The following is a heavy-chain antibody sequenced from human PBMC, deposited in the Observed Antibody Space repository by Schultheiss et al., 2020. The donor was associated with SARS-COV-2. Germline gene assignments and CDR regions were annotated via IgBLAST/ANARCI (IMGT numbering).Heavy chain of an antibody. CDR2: INNDGSST. Sequence: GGSLRLSCAASGFTFSSSWMHWVRQAPGKGLVWVSRINNDGSSTTYADSVKGRFTISRDNAKNSLYLQMNSLRAEDTALYYCAKDLGSSWYTSGWFDPWGQGTLVTVSS. D-gene: IGHD6-13*01. CDR3: AKDLGSSWYTSGWFDP. V-gene: IGHV3-74*01. CDR1: GFTFSSSW. J-gene: IGHJ5*02.